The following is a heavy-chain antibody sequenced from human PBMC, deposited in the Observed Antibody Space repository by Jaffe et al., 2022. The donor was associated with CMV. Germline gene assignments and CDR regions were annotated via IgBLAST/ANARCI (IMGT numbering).Heavy chain of an antibody. J-gene: IGHJ4*02. D-gene: IGHD5-18*01. CDR3: ARRIQRWSKREDYFDS. Sequence: EVQLVESGGDLVQPGGSLRLSCVASGFTFNTYAMTWVRQAPGKGLEWVSVISGSGDDTKYADSVKGRFTISRDNSTNTVWLQMNSLRAEDTALYYCARRIQRWSKREDYFDSWGQGTLVTVSS. V-gene: IGHV3-23*04. CDR2: ISGSGDDT. CDR1: GFTFNTYA.